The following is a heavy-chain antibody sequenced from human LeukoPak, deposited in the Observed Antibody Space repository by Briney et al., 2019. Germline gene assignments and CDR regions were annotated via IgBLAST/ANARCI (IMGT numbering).Heavy chain of an antibody. Sequence: GGSLRLSCVASGFTFSTYTMNWVRQAPGKGLEWVASISSSSFFISYADSVMGRFTISRDNAKNSLYLQMNSMRAEDTAVYYCAKSNSGSYYNPHYSYDYWGQGTLVTVSS. CDR3: AKSNSGSYYNPHYSYDY. D-gene: IGHD3-10*01. V-gene: IGHV3-21*01. CDR2: ISSSSFFI. CDR1: GFTFSTYT. J-gene: IGHJ4*02.